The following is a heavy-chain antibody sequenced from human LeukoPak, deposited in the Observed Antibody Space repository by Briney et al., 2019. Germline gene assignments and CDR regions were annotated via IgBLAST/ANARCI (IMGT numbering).Heavy chain of an antibody. CDR3: ARERHGDYVDY. D-gene: IGHD4-17*01. Sequence: SETLSLTCTVSGGSISSSSYYWGWIRQPPGKGLEWIGYIYYSGSTNYNPSLKSRVTISVDTSKNQFSLKLSSVTAADMAVYYCARERHGDYVDYWGQGTLVTVSS. CDR1: GGSISSSSYY. V-gene: IGHV4-61*01. J-gene: IGHJ4*02. CDR2: IYYSGST.